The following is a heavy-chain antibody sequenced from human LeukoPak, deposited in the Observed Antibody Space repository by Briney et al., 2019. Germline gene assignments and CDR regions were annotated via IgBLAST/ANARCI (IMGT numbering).Heavy chain of an antibody. CDR3: AKIQASFYGGKARNYFDY. CDR1: GFTFSSYA. J-gene: IGHJ4*02. CDR2: ISGSGGST. V-gene: IGHV3-23*01. Sequence: GGSLRLSRAASGFTFSSYAMSWVRQAPGKGLEWVSAISGSGGSTYYADSVKGRFTISRDNSKNTLYPQMNSLRAEDTAVYYCAKIQASFYGGKARNYFDYWGQGTLVTVSS. D-gene: IGHD4-23*01.